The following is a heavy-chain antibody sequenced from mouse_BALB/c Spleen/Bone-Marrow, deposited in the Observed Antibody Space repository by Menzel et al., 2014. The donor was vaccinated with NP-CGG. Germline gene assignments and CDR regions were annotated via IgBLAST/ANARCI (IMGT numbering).Heavy chain of an antibody. V-gene: IGHV14-3*02. D-gene: IGHD1-1*01. CDR3: AYGSSYDYFDY. Sequence: VQLKQSGAELVKPGASVKLSCTASGFNIKDTYMHWVKQSPEQGLEWIGRIDPANGNTKYDPKFQGKATITADTSSNTAYLQLSSLTSEDTAVYYCAYGSSYDYFDYWGQGTTLTVSS. CDR1: GFNIKDTY. J-gene: IGHJ2*01. CDR2: IDPANGNT.